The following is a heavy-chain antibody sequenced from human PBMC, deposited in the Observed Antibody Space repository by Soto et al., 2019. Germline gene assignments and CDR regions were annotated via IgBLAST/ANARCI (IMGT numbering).Heavy chain of an antibody. D-gene: IGHD5-12*01. Sequence: SVKVSCKASGGTFSSYAISWVRQAPGQGLEWMGGIIPIFGTANYAQKFQGRVTITADKSTSTAYMELSSLRSEDTAVYYCAREEYSGYDWDDPSKIDYWGQGTLVTVSS. V-gene: IGHV1-69*06. CDR2: IIPIFGTA. CDR3: AREEYSGYDWDDPSKIDY. J-gene: IGHJ4*02. CDR1: GGTFSSYA.